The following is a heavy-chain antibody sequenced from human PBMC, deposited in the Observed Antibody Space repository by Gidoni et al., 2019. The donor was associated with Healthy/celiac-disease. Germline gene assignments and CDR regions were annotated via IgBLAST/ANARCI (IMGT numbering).Heavy chain of an antibody. CDR1: RFPFSSYA. CDR3: AEEHSSRGHY. J-gene: IGHJ4*02. CDR2: ISGSGGRT. Sequence: EVQLLESGGGLVQPAGSLRLSCAAPRFPFSSYAMSWVSQSPGKGLGGVSAISGSGGRTYYADSVKGRFTISRDNSKNTLYLQMNSLRAEDTAVYYCAEEHSSRGHYWGQGTLVTVSS. V-gene: IGHV3-23*01.